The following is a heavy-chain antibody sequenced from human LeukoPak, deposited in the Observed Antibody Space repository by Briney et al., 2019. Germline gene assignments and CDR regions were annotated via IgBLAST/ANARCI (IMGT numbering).Heavy chain of an antibody. CDR1: GFTFTSYS. D-gene: IGHD6-13*01. Sequence: GGSLRLSCAASGFTFTSYSMNWVRQAPGKGLEWVSTISGGGGSTYYADSVKGRFTISRDNSKNTLYLQMNSLRAEDTAVYYCARGYGPSTIAAATDYWGQGTLVTVSS. V-gene: IGHV3-23*01. CDR3: ARGYGPSTIAAATDY. CDR2: ISGGGGST. J-gene: IGHJ4*02.